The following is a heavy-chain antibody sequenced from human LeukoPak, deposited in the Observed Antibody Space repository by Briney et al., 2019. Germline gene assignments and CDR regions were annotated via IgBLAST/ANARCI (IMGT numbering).Heavy chain of an antibody. D-gene: IGHD6-13*01. Sequence: GGSLRLSCAASGFTFSHYWVSWVRQAPGKGLEWVANIKQDGSEKYYVDSVKGRFTISRHNANNSLYLQMNSLRADDTAVYYCARGSVSSWYWENWFDSLLEASLVSVSS. CDR2: IKQDGSEK. CDR1: GFTFSHYW. J-gene: IGHJ5*01. V-gene: IGHV3-7*01. CDR3: ARGSVSSWYWENWFDS.